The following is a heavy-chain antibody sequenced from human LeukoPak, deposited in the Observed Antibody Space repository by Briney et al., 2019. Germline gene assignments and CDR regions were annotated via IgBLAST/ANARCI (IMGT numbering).Heavy chain of an antibody. CDR3: ARWSGNTSSPNYYYYYGMDV. D-gene: IGHD4-23*01. V-gene: IGHV3-30*04. Sequence: PGRSLRLSCAASGFTFSSYAMHWVRQAPGKGLEWGAVISYDGSNKYYADSVKGRFTISRDNSKNTLYLQMNSLRAEDTAVYYCARWSGNTSSPNYYYYYGMDVWGQGTTVTVSS. CDR2: ISYDGSNK. J-gene: IGHJ6*02. CDR1: GFTFSSYA.